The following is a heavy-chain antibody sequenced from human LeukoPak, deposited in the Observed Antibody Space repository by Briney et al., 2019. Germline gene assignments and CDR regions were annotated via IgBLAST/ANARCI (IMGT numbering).Heavy chain of an antibody. Sequence: ASVKVSCKASGYTFTSYGISLVRQAPGQGLEWVGWISAYNAYTNYTQKLQGRVTMTTDTSTSTAYMELRSLRSDDTAVYYCARPTVAGRRDWFDPWGQGTLVTVSS. D-gene: IGHD6-19*01. CDR1: GYTFTSYG. CDR3: ARPTVAGRRDWFDP. CDR2: ISAYNAYT. J-gene: IGHJ5*02. V-gene: IGHV1-18*01.